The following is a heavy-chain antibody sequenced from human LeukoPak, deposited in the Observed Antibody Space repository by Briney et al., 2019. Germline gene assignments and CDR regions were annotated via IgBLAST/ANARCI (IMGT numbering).Heavy chain of an antibody. CDR2: ISGSGGST. CDR1: GFTFSSYG. V-gene: IGHV3-23*01. CDR3: AKGGYSSSWYTGNFDY. D-gene: IGHD6-13*01. Sequence: GGTLRLSCAASGFTFSSYGMSWVRQAPGKGLEWVSAISGSGGSTYYADSVKGRFTISRDNSKNTLYLQMNSLRAEDTAVYYCAKGGYSSSWYTGNFDYWGQGTLVTVSS. J-gene: IGHJ4*02.